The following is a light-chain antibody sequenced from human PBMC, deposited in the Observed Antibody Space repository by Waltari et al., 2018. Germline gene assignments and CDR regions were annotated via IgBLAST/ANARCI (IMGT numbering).Light chain of an antibody. V-gene: IGKV3-15*01. CDR2: GAS. CDR3: QQYNNWPPIT. Sequence: ETVMTQSPASLSVSPGEGAILSCRASQNVSSKLAWYQQKPGQAPRLLIFGASTRATGIPARFSGSGSGTEFTLTISSLQSEDCAVYYCQQYNNWPPITFGQGTRLEIK. J-gene: IGKJ5*01. CDR1: QNVSSK.